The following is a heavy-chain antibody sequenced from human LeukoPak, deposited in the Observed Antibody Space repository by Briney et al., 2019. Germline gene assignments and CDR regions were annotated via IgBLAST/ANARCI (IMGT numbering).Heavy chain of an antibody. J-gene: IGHJ5*02. D-gene: IGHD5/OR15-5a*01. CDR3: TRMSTRHDH. Sequence: PSETLSLTCAVSGVSFNDYYWSWVRQTPGKGLEWIGEINHSGYTDDSPSLKSRVTISIDTSRKQFSLNLRSVTVADTGIYYCTRMSTRHDHWRKGNLVTVSS. CDR1: GVSFNDYY. V-gene: IGHV4-34*01. CDR2: INHSGYT.